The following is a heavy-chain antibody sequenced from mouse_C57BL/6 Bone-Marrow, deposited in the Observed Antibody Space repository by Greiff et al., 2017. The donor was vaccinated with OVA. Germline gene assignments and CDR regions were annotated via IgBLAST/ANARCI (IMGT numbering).Heavy chain of an antibody. Sequence: VQLQQSGAELVRPGTSVKVSCKASGYAFTNYLIEWVKQRPGQGLEWIGVINPGSGGTNYNEKFKGKATLTADKSSSTAYMQLSSLTSEDSAVYFCARWGTVALDYWGQGTTLTVSS. J-gene: IGHJ2*01. V-gene: IGHV1-54*01. CDR3: ARWGTVALDY. CDR1: GYAFTNYL. D-gene: IGHD1-1*01. CDR2: INPGSGGT.